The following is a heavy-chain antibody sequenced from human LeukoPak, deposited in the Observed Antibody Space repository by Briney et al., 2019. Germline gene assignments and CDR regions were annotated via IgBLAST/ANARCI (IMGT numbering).Heavy chain of an antibody. J-gene: IGHJ6*02. Sequence: SETLSLTCTVSGGSLSSYYWSSVRQPPGKGLGWLGYIYYSGSTNYNPSLKSRVTISLDTSKSQFSLKLTSVTAADTAVYYCARVAAAAQFYYYGMDVWGQGTTVTVSS. CDR3: ARVAAAAQFYYYGMDV. CDR2: IYYSGST. V-gene: IGHV4-59*01. CDR1: GGSLSSYY. D-gene: IGHD6-13*01.